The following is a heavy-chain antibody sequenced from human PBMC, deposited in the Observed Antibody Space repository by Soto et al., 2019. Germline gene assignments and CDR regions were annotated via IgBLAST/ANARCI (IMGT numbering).Heavy chain of an antibody. CDR2: ITHLDNT. Sequence: SATLSLTSTFCGASTPYGGYSCSWIRQPAGKGLEWIGYITHLDNTFYTPSFQSRLTLSIDRKKNRFSLKLASMTAADTAAYYCARRGGYDPFDYWGQGTQVTVYS. D-gene: IGHD5-12*01. J-gene: IGHJ4*02. CDR3: ARRGGYDPFDY. V-gene: IGHV4-30-2*01. CDR1: GASTPYGGYS.